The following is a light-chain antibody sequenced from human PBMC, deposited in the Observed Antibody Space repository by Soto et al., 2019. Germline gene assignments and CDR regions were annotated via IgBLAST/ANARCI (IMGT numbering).Light chain of an antibody. CDR3: QQYNSYSSM. J-gene: IGKJ1*01. V-gene: IGKV1-5*01. CDR1: QSMGTW. Sequence: DIEMTQSPSTLSASVGDRVTITCRASQSMGTWLAWYQQKPGKAPRLLIYDASSLESGVPSRFSGSGSGTEFTLTISSLQPDDFATYYCQQYNSYSSMFGQGTKVEIK. CDR2: DAS.